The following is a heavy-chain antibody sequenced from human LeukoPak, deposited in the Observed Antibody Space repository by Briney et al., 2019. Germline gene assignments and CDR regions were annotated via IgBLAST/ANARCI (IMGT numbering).Heavy chain of an antibody. J-gene: IGHJ3*02. CDR1: GGSISSSSYY. D-gene: IGHD6-13*01. Sequence: SETLSRTCTVSGGSISSSSYYWGWIRQPPGKGREWMGSIYYSGSTYYNPSLKSRVTISVDTSKNQFSLKLSSVTAADTAVYYCARVRAAGIPNAFDIWGQGTMVTVSS. V-gene: IGHV4-39*07. CDR2: IYYSGST. CDR3: ARVRAAGIPNAFDI.